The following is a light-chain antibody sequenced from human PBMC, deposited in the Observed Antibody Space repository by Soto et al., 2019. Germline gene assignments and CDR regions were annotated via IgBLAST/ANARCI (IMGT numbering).Light chain of an antibody. CDR2: DVS. V-gene: IGLV2-14*01. CDR3: SSYTSSSTLV. Sequence: QSVSTQPPSGTESPSQSITISCTGTSSDVGGYNYVSWCQQHPGKAPKLTIYDVSNRPSGVSNRFSGSKSGNTASLTISGLQAEDEADYYCSSYTSSSTLVFGTGTKVTVL. J-gene: IGLJ1*01. CDR1: SSDVGGYNY.